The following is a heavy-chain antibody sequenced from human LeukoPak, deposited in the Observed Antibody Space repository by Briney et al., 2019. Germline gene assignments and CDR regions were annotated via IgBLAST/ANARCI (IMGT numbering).Heavy chain of an antibody. CDR2: IYYSGST. J-gene: IGHJ4*02. D-gene: IGHD3-10*01. CDR3: ARTSKNYGSGSYYNGNFDY. Sequence: SQTLSLTCTVSGGSISSGGYYWSWIRQHPGKGLEWIGYIYYSGSTYYNPSLKSRVTISVDTSKNQFSLKLSSVTAADTAVYYCARTSKNYGSGSYYNGNFDYWGQGTLVTVS. CDR1: GGSISSGGYY. V-gene: IGHV4-31*03.